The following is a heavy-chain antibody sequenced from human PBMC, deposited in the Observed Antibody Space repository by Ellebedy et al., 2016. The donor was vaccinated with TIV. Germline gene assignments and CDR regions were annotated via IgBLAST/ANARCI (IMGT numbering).Heavy chain of an antibody. D-gene: IGHD3-10*01. Sequence: GESLKIYCAASGFSFRSFAMIWVRQAPGKGLEWVSSISDNGDTTSYADSVRGRFTISRDGSQSTLYLQMDSLRAEDTAVYFCAKVRVWFGDAVNAWGQGTPVTVSS. CDR1: GFSFRSFA. CDR2: ISDNGDTT. V-gene: IGHV3-23*01. J-gene: IGHJ5*02. CDR3: AKVRVWFGDAVNA.